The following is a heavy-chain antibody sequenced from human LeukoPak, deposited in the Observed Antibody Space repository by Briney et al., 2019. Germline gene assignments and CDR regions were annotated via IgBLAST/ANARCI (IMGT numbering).Heavy chain of an antibody. CDR3: AKDTVKVTTIRRVPHYMDV. Sequence: GGSLRLSCAASGFAFSSYGMHWVRQAPGKGLDWVAFIRYDGSNKYYADSVKGRFTFSRDNSKNTLYLQMNSLRAEDTAVYYCAKDTVKVTTIRRVPHYMDVWGKGTTVTISS. J-gene: IGHJ6*03. CDR2: IRYDGSNK. V-gene: IGHV3-30*02. CDR1: GFAFSSYG. D-gene: IGHD4-17*01.